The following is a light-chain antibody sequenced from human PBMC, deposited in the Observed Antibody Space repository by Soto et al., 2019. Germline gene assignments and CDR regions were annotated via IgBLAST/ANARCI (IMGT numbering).Light chain of an antibody. Sequence: QSILTQPPSVSGTPGQSVPVSCSGSSSNIGSNSVKWYQQFPGAAPKLLIYSNALRPSGVRDRFSGSKSGTSASLAISGLQPEDEADYYCAVWDDSLMGVFGGGTKLTVL. CDR3: AVWDDSLMGV. CDR2: SNA. V-gene: IGLV1-44*01. CDR1: SSNIGSNS. J-gene: IGLJ1*01.